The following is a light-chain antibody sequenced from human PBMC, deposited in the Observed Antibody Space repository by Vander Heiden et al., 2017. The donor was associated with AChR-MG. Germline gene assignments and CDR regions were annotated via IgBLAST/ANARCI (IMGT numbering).Light chain of an antibody. V-gene: IGLV2-14*03. CDR1: ITDFGRCNY. Sequence: QPALTHPASASGTPRQSITISRTGTITDFGRCNYVSGYHQHPGQAHKLIIYDVINRPSGVSSRFSASKSGDTASITISGLQAEDEAHYYCSSHTTSSTEVFGGGTKVTVL. CDR2: DVI. J-gene: IGLJ3*02. CDR3: SSHTTSSTEV.